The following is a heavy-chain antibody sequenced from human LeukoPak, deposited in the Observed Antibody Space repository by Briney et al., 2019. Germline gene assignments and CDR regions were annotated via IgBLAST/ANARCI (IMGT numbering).Heavy chain of an antibody. CDR1: GGSISSSSYY. CDR3: AGGQYYDFWSGYYPEY. CDR2: IYYSGST. J-gene: IGHJ4*02. D-gene: IGHD3-3*01. Sequence: SETLSLTCTVSGGSISSSSYYWGWIRQPPGKGLEWIGSIYYSGSTYYNPSLKSRVTISVDTSKNQFSLKLSSVTAADTAVYYCAGGQYYDFWSGYYPEYWGQGTLVTVSS. V-gene: IGHV4-39*07.